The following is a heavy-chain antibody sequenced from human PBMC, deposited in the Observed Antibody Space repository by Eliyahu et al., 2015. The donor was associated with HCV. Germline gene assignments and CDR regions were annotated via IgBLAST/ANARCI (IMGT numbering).Heavy chain of an antibody. J-gene: IGHJ6*02. CDR1: GFTFSNAW. CDR2: IKSKTDGGTT. D-gene: IGHD1-1*01. V-gene: IGHV3-15*07. CDR3: TTDNSLEPKVYYYYYGMDV. Sequence: EVQLVESGGGLVKPGGSLRLSCAASGFTFSNAWMNWVRQAPGKGLEWVGRIKSKTDGGTTDYAAPVKGRFTISRDDSKNTLYLQMNSLKTEDTAVYYCTTDNSLEPKVYYYYYGMDVWGQGTTVTVSS.